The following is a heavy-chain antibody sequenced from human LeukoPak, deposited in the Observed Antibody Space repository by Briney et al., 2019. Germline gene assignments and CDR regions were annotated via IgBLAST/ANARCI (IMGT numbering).Heavy chain of an antibody. V-gene: IGHV4-39*01. CDR3: ARRIAARPRGYWFDP. CDR1: GGSISSSSYF. J-gene: IGHJ5*02. D-gene: IGHD6-6*01. Sequence: SETLSLTCTVSGGSISSSSYFWGWIRQPPGKGLEWIGTIYYSGSAHYHPSLKSRVSISVDASKNQFSLEVSSVTAADTAVYYCARRIAARPRGYWFDPWGQGTLVTVSS. CDR2: IYYSGSA.